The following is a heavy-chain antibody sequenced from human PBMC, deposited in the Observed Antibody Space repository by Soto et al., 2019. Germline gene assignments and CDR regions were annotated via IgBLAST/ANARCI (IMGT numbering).Heavy chain of an antibody. CDR3: ARVYGSGGQEYLSY. D-gene: IGHD3-10*01. Sequence: PSETLSLTCTVSGGSISSSSYYWGWIRQPPGKGLEWIGSIYYSGSTYYNPSLKSRVTISVDTSKNQFSLRLSSVTAADTAVYYCARVYGSGGQEYLSYRGQGGLVTVSS. CDR1: GGSISSSSYY. J-gene: IGHJ4*02. V-gene: IGHV4-39*07. CDR2: IYYSGST.